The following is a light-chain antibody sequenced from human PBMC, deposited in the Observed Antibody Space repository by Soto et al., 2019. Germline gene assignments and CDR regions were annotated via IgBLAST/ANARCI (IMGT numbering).Light chain of an antibody. CDR1: QSFSSSY. CDR3: QQHGTSPWM. V-gene: IGKV3-20*01. Sequence: EIVLTQSPGTLSLSPGERATLSCRASQSFSSSYVAWYQHKPGQPPRLLIYGTSTRATGIPDRFSGSGSGTAVTLTIGRLEPEEFAVYYCQQHGTSPWMFGQGTKVEI. J-gene: IGKJ1*01. CDR2: GTS.